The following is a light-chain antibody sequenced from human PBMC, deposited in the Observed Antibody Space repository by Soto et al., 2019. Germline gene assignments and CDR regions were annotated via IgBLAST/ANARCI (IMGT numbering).Light chain of an antibody. CDR2: GAL. CDR3: LQYYNYPWT. Sequence: DIQMTQSPSSLSASVGDRVTITCRASQCIRDVLGWYQQKPGKAARRLIHGALSSQSVVPSRLISGGSWTEFTLTISSLQPDDFVTYYCLQYYNYPWTFGQGTKVEIK. J-gene: IGKJ1*01. CDR1: QCIRDV. V-gene: IGKV1-17*01.